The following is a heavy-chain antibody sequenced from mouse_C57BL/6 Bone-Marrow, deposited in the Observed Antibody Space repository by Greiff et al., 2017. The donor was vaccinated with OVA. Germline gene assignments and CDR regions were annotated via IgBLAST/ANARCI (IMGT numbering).Heavy chain of an antibody. D-gene: IGHD1-1*02. CDR1: GYTFTSYG. Sequence: VQLQQSGAELARPGASVKLSCKASGYTFTSYGISWVKQRTGQGLEWIGEIYPRSGNTYYNEKFKGKATLTAYTSSSTAYMELRSLTSEDSAVYFGARALWLLPHYYAMDYWGQGTSVTVSS. CDR2: IYPRSGNT. CDR3: ARALWLLPHYYAMDY. J-gene: IGHJ4*01. V-gene: IGHV1-81*01.